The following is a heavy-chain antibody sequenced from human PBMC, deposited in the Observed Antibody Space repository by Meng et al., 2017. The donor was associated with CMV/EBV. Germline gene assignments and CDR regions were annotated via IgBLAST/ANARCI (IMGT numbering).Heavy chain of an antibody. CDR2: ISSSGSTI. Sequence: SLKISCAASGFTFSDYYMSWIRPAPGKGLEWVSYISSSGSTIYYADSVKGRFTISRDNAKNSLYLQMNSLRAEDTAVYYCARDRDGNYRYYYGLDVWGQGTTVTVSS. CDR1: GFTFSDYY. D-gene: IGHD4-11*01. CDR3: ARDRDGNYRYYYGLDV. J-gene: IGHJ6*02. V-gene: IGHV3-11*01.